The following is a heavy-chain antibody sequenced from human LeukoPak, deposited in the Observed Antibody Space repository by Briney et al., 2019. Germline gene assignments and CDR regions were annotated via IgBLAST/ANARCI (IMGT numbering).Heavy chain of an antibody. Sequence: SETLSLTCAVYGGSFSGYYWSWIRQPPVKGLEWIGEINHSGSTNYNPSLKSRVTISVDTSKNQFSLKLSSVTAADTAVYYCARLDSSGYYPDAFDIWGQGTMVTVSS. D-gene: IGHD3-22*01. CDR3: ARLDSSGYYPDAFDI. CDR1: GGSFSGYY. J-gene: IGHJ3*02. V-gene: IGHV4-34*01. CDR2: INHSGST.